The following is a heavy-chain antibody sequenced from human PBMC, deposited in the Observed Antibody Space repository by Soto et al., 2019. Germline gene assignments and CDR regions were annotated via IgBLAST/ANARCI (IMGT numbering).Heavy chain of an antibody. D-gene: IGHD1-26*01. Sequence: SETLSLTCTVSGYSISSGYYWGWIRQPPGKGLEWIGSIYHSGSTYYNPSLKSRVTISVDTSKNQFSLKLSSVTAADTAVYSCARDGAGVGATAWFDPWGQGTLVTVSS. CDR3: ARDGAGVGATAWFDP. J-gene: IGHJ5*02. CDR2: IYHSGST. CDR1: GYSISSGYY. V-gene: IGHV4-38-2*02.